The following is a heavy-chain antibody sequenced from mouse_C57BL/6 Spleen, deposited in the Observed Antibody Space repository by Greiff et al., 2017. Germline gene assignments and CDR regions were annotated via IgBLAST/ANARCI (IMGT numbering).Heavy chain of an antibody. CDR2: IYPGDGDT. D-gene: IGHD3-2*02. J-gene: IGHJ3*01. CDR1: GYAFSSSW. CDR3: ARTTAQATGFAY. V-gene: IGHV1-82*01. Sequence: QVPLQQSGPELLKPGASVKISCTSSGYAFSSSWMNLVKQRPGKGLEWIGRIYPGDGDTNYNGKFKGKATLTADKSSSTAYMQLSSLTSADSAVYFCARTTAQATGFAYWGQGTLVTVSA.